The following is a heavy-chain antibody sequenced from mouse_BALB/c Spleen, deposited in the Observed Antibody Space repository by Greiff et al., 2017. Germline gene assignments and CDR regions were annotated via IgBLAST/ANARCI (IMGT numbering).Heavy chain of an antibody. D-gene: IGHD1-1*01. J-gene: IGHJ4*01. V-gene: IGHV1S33*01. CDR1: GYTFTSYD. CDR2: IYPGDGST. CDR3: ARWGPITTVGNAMDY. Sequence: SGPELVKPGALVKISCKASGYTFTSYDINWVKQRPGQGLEWIGWIYPGDGSTKYNEKFKGKATLTADKSSSTAYMQLSSLTSENSAVYFCARWGPITTVGNAMDYWGQGTSVTVSS.